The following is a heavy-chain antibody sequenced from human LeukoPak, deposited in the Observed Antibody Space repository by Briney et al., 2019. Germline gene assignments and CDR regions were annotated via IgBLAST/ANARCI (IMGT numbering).Heavy chain of an antibody. CDR3: ARGIVVVPAAMRFDY. V-gene: IGHV4-38-2*02. J-gene: IGHJ4*02. D-gene: IGHD2-2*01. CDR2: IYHSGST. Sequence: PSETLSPTCTFSGYSISSGYYWGWIRQPPGKGLEWIGSIYHSGSTYYNPSLKSRVTISVDTSKNQFSLKLSSVTAADTAVYYCARGIVVVPAAMRFDYWGQGTLVTVSS. CDR1: GYSISSGYY.